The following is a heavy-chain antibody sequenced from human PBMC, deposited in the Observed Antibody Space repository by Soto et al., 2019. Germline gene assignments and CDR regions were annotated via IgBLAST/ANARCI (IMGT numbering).Heavy chain of an antibody. CDR3: ARRKSRIAAAGFDY. V-gene: IGHV4-31*03. Sequence: QVQLQESGPGLVKPSQTLSLTCTVSGGSISSGGYYWSRIRQHPGKGLEWIGYIYYSGSTYYNPSLKSRVTISVDTSKNQFSLKLSSVTAADTAVYYCARRKSRIAAAGFDYWGQGTLVTVSS. CDR1: GGSISSGGYY. J-gene: IGHJ4*02. D-gene: IGHD6-13*01. CDR2: IYYSGST.